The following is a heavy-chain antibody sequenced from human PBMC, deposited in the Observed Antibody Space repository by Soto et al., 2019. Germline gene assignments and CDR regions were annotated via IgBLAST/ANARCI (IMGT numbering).Heavy chain of an antibody. CDR2: IYSGGST. Sequence: GGSLRLSCAASGFTVSSNYMSWVRQAPGKGREWVSVIYSGGSTYYADSVKGRFTISRDNSKNTLYLQMNSLRAEDTAVYYCARDAGYCSSTSCYEPYYYYGMDVWGQGTTVTVSS. V-gene: IGHV3-66*01. J-gene: IGHJ6*02. CDR3: ARDAGYCSSTSCYEPYYYYGMDV. CDR1: GFTVSSNY. D-gene: IGHD2-2*01.